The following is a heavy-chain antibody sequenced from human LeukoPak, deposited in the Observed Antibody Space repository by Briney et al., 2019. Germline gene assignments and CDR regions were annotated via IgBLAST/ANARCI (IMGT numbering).Heavy chain of an antibody. D-gene: IGHD1-1*01. CDR3: ARAGNNWSFDY. J-gene: IGHJ4*02. CDR1: GDSVSIYY. Sequence: PSETLSLTCTVSGDSVSIYYWSWIRQPPGKGLEWIGYIYYRGNTNYNPSLKSRVTMAVDTSKNQFSLKVSSVTAADTAVYHCARAGNNWSFDYWGQGTLVTVSS. V-gene: IGHV4-59*02. CDR2: IYYRGNT.